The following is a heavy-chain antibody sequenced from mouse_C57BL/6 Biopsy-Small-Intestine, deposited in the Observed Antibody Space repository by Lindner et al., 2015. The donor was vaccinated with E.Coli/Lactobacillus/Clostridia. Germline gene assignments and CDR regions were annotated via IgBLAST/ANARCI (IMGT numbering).Heavy chain of an antibody. D-gene: IGHD2-3*01. CDR2: IRSKSNNYAT. Sequence: VQLQESGGGLVQPKGSLKLSCAASGFSFNTYAMNWVRQAPEKGLEWVARIRSKSNNYATYYADSVKDRFTISRDDSESMLYLQMNNLKTEDTAMYYCVRQDGYYFDYWGQGTTLTVSS. J-gene: IGHJ2*01. V-gene: IGHV10-1*01. CDR1: GFSFNTYA. CDR3: VRQDGYYFDY.